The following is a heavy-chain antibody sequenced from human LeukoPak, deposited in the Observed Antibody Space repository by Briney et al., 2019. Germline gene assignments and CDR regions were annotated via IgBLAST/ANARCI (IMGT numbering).Heavy chain of an antibody. CDR3: AREAPIAVAGIWFDP. Sequence: GGSLRLSCAASGLTCSAYAMSWVRQAPGKGLEWVSGISGSGGSTFYADSVKGRFTISRDNSKNTLYLQMNSLRAEDTAVYYCAREAPIAVAGIWFDPWGQGTLVTVSS. J-gene: IGHJ5*02. D-gene: IGHD6-19*01. V-gene: IGHV3-23*01. CDR1: GLTCSAYA. CDR2: ISGSGGST.